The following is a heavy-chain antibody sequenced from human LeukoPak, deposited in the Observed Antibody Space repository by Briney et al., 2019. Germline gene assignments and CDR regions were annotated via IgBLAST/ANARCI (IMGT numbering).Heavy chain of an antibody. J-gene: IGHJ4*02. Sequence: PSETLSLTCAVSGYSISSGYYWGWIRQPPGNGLEWIGSIYHSGSTYYNPSLKSRVTISVDTSKNQFSLKLSSVTAADTAVYYCARRAQNTAMVLVFDYWGQGTLVTVSS. CDR1: GYSISSGYY. V-gene: IGHV4-38-2*01. D-gene: IGHD5-18*01. CDR3: ARRAQNTAMVLVFDY. CDR2: IYHSGST.